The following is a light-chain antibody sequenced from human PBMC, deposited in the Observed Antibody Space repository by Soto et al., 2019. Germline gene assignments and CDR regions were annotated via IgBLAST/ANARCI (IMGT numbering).Light chain of an antibody. V-gene: IGLV2-8*01. CDR2: EVN. CDR1: SSDVGGYNY. Sequence: QAVVTQPPSASGSPGQSVTISCTGSSSDVGGYNYVSWYQQHPGKAPKLMIYEVNKRPSGVPNRFSGSKSGNTASLTVSGLQAEDEAEYYCSSYEGSNNLVLFGGGTKLTVL. J-gene: IGLJ2*01. CDR3: SSYEGSNNLVL.